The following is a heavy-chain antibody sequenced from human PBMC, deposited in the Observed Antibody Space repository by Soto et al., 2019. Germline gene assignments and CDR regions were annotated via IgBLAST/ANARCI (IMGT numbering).Heavy chain of an antibody. CDR3: ARAMYCSSTSCYAANDAFDI. CDR2: ISSSSSYI. Sequence: GVSLRLSCAASGFTFSSYSMNWVRQAPGKGLEWVSSISSSSSYIYYADSVKGRFTISRDNAKNSLYLQMNSLRAEDTAVYYCARAMYCSSTSCYAANDAFDIWGQGTMVTVSS. J-gene: IGHJ3*02. CDR1: GFTFSSYS. V-gene: IGHV3-21*01. D-gene: IGHD2-2*01.